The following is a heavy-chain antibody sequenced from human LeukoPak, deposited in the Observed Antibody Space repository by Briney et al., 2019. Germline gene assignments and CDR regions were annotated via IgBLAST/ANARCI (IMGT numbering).Heavy chain of an antibody. CDR3: ATGVRAIPIHY. CDR2: ILPILGSA. V-gene: IGHV1-69*16. J-gene: IGHJ4*02. Sequence: GASVKVSCKASGGSFSSSTLSWVRQAPGQGPEWMGGILPILGSATYAQKFQGRVTITTDESTNTAYMELRSLRSDDTAVFYCATGVRAIPIHYWGQGTLVTVSS. D-gene: IGHD2-21*01. CDR1: GGSFSSST.